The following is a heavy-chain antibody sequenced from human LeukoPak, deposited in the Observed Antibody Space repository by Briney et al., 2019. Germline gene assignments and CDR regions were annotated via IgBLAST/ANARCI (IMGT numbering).Heavy chain of an antibody. J-gene: IGHJ2*01. CDR3: AKGSTTMTPWYFDL. CDR1: GFTFDDYA. Sequence: GGSLRLSCAASGFTFDDYAMHWVRRAPGKGLEWVSGISWNSGSIGYADSVKGRFTTSRDNAKNSLYLQMNSLRAEDTALYYCAKGSTTMTPWYFDLWGRGTLVTVSS. D-gene: IGHD3-22*01. V-gene: IGHV3-9*01. CDR2: ISWNSGSI.